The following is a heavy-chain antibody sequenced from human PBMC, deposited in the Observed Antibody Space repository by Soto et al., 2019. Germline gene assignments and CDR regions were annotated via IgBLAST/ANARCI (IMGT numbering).Heavy chain of an antibody. D-gene: IGHD4-4*01. Sequence: QVQLVESGGGVVQPGRSLRLSCAASGFTFSSYGMHWVRQAPGKGLEWVAVISYDGSNKYYADSVKGRFTISRDNSKNTLYLQMNSLRAEDTSVYYCAKDSYSNYVSYYYGMDVWGQGTTVTVSS. CDR1: GFTFSSYG. CDR2: ISYDGSNK. CDR3: AKDSYSNYVSYYYGMDV. J-gene: IGHJ6*02. V-gene: IGHV3-30*18.